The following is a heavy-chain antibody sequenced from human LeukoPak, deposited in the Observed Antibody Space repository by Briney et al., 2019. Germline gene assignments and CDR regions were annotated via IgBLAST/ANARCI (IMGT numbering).Heavy chain of an antibody. J-gene: IGHJ6*02. CDR1: GFTFGDYA. D-gene: IGHD1-26*01. CDR3: TRDWELDYYYYGMDV. CDR2: IRSKAYGGTT. Sequence: HPGRSLRLSCTASGFTFGDYAMSWVRQAPGKGLEWVGFIRSKAYGGTTEYAASVKGRFTILRDDSKSIAYLQMNSLKTEDTAVYYCTRDWELDYYYYGMDVWGQGTTVTVSS. V-gene: IGHV3-49*04.